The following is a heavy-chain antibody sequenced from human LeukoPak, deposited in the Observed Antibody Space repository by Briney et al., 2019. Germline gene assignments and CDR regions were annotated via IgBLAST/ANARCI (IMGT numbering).Heavy chain of an antibody. CDR3: ARGGTNWNPQYFDY. J-gene: IGHJ4*02. CDR2: ISAYNGNT. V-gene: IGHV1-18*01. CDR1: GYTFTSYG. D-gene: IGHD1-20*01. Sequence: ASVKVSCKASGYTFTSYGISWVRQAPGQGLEWMGWISAYNGNTNYAQKLQGRIPMTTDTSTSTAYMELRSLRSDDTAVYYCARGGTNWNPQYFDYWGQGTLVTVSS.